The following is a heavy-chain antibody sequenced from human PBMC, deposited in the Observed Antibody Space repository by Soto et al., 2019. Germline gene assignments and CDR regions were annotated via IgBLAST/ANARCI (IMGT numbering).Heavy chain of an antibody. CDR2: ISWNSGSI. J-gene: IGHJ4*02. V-gene: IGHV3-9*01. CDR3: AKDGRWGAETTPYYFDY. CDR1: GFTFDDYA. D-gene: IGHD3-16*01. Sequence: EVQLVESGGGLVQPGRSLRLSCAASGFTFDDYAMHWVRQAPGKGLEWVSGISWNSGSIGYADSVKGRFTISRDNAKNSLYLQMNSLRAEDTALYYCAKDGRWGAETTPYYFDYWGQGTLVTVSS.